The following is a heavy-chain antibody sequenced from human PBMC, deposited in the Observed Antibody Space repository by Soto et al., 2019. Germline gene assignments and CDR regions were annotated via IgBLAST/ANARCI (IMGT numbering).Heavy chain of an antibody. J-gene: IGHJ4*02. CDR3: ARDQTIAVDGVNFDY. CDR2: ISAYNGNT. Sequence: ASVKVSCKASGDTFTSYGISWVRQAPGQGLEWMGWISAYNGNTNYAQKLQGRVTMTTDTSTSTAYMELRSLRSDDTAVYYCARDQTIAVDGVNFDYWGQGTLVTVS. CDR1: GDTFTSYG. D-gene: IGHD6-19*01. V-gene: IGHV1-18*04.